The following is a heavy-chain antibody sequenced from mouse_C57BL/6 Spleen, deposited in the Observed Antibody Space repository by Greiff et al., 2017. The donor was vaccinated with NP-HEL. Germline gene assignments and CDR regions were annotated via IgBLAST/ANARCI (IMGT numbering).Heavy chain of an antibody. CDR1: GYTFTSYW. J-gene: IGHJ1*03. V-gene: IGHV1-7*01. CDR2: INPSSGYT. CDR3: ARHLTTVEGYFDV. Sequence: QVQLQQSGAELAKPGASVKLSCKASGYTFTSYWMHWVKQRPGQGLEWIGYINPSSGYTKYNQKFKDKATLTADKSSSTAYMQLSSLTYEDSAVYYCARHLTTVEGYFDVWGTGTTVTVSS. D-gene: IGHD1-1*01.